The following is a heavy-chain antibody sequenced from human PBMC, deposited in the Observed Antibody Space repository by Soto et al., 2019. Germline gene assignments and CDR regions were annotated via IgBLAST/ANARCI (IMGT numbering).Heavy chain of an antibody. CDR1: GFTFSTYA. D-gene: IGHD6-6*01. CDR2: ISGTGGST. CDR3: AKNWDTTSSSSSH. V-gene: IGHV3-23*01. J-gene: IGHJ4*02. Sequence: GGSLNLSCAASGFTFSTYAISCVRRAPGKGLEWVSAISGTGGSTYYADSVKGRFTISRDNSKNTLYLQMNSLRAEDTAVYYCAKNWDTTSSSSSHWGQGTLVTVSS.